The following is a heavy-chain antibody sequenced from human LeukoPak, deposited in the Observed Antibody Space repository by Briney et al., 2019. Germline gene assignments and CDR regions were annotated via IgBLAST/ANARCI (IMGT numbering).Heavy chain of an antibody. V-gene: IGHV4-31*03. D-gene: IGHD3-22*01. Sequence: SETLSLTCTVSGGSISSGGYYWSWIRQHPGKGLEWIGYIYYSGSTYYNPSLKSRVTISVDTSKNQFSLKLNSVTAADTAVYYCAREISSGYLAPFYFDYWGQGTLVTVSS. J-gene: IGHJ4*02. CDR1: GGSISSGGYY. CDR3: AREISSGYLAPFYFDY. CDR2: IYYSGST.